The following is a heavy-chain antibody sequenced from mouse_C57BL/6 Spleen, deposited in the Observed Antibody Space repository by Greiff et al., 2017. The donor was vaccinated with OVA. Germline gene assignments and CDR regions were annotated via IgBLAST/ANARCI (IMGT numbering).Heavy chain of an antibody. CDR1: GYTFTSYW. V-gene: IGHV1-55*01. D-gene: IGHD2-3*01. J-gene: IGHJ1*03. Sequence: QVQLQQPGAELVKPGASVKMSCKASGYTFTSYWLTWVKQRPGQGLEWIGDIYPGSGSPNYNEKFKSKATLTVDTSSSTAYMQLNSLTSEDSAVYDCARWGGYYLWYFDVWGTGTTVTGSS. CDR3: ARWGGYYLWYFDV. CDR2: IYPGSGSP.